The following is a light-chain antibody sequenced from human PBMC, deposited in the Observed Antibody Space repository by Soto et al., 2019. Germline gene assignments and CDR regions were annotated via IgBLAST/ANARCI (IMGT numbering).Light chain of an antibody. Sequence: DIVMTQSPLSLPVTPGEPASISCRSSQSLLHSNGYKYLDWYLQKPGQSPQLLIYLGSNRASGVSDRCSGSGSGTDFTLEISIVEAEDVGVYYCMRGLQTPSFGQGTKLAIK. CDR3: MRGLQTPS. J-gene: IGKJ2*01. CDR1: QSLLHSNGYKY. V-gene: IGKV2-28*01. CDR2: LGS.